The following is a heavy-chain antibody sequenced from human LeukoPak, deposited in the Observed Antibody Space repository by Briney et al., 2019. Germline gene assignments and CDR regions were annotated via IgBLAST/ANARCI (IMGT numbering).Heavy chain of an antibody. V-gene: IGHV3-30-3*01. Sequence: GGSLRLSCAASGFTFSSYAMHWVRQAPGKGLEWVAVISYDGSNKYYADSVKGRFTISRDNSKNTLYLQMNSLRAEDTAVYYRARDHRGYCSSTSCPEGYWGQGTLVTVSS. CDR1: GFTFSSYA. J-gene: IGHJ4*02. CDR2: ISYDGSNK. D-gene: IGHD2-2*01. CDR3: ARDHRGYCSSTSCPEGY.